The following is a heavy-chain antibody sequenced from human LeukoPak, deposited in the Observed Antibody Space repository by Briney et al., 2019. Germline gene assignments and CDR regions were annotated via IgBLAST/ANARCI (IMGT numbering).Heavy chain of an antibody. D-gene: IGHD6-19*01. V-gene: IGHV4-34*01. CDR2: INHSGST. Sequence: SETLSLTCAVYGGSFSGYYWSWIRRPPGKGLEWIGEINHSGSTNYNPSLKSRVTISVDTSKNQFSLKLSSVTAADTAVYYCARDSSGWYAYYYYYYMDVWGKGTTVTISS. J-gene: IGHJ6*03. CDR1: GGSFSGYY. CDR3: ARDSSGWYAYYYYYYMDV.